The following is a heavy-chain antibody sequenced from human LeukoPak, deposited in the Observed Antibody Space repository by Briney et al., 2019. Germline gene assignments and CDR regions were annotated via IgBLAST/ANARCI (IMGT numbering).Heavy chain of an antibody. J-gene: IGHJ6*02. D-gene: IGHD1-26*01. CDR1: GGSISSSSYY. CDR3: ARDPVRGVDTRDGMDV. Sequence: SETLSLTCTVSGGSISSSSYYWGWIRQPPGKGLEWIGSIYYSGSTYYNPSLKSRVTISVDTSKNQFSLKLSSVTAADTAVYYCARDPVRGVDTRDGMDVWGQGTTVTVSS. V-gene: IGHV4-39*07. CDR2: IYYSGST.